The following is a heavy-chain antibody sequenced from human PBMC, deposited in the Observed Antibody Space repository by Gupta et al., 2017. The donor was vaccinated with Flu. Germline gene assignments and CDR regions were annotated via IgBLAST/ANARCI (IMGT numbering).Heavy chain of an antibody. CDR2: IYWADDQ. Sequence: QITLREPGRTLVQPTQTLTLTRTFSGFSPTSPAEGAGWTRQPRGRAMGFLGLIYWADDQRSSPSLKSRLTITKGTSENQVVLTMTNVDPADTGTYFCAHMAYGDFGGDYYYCGVDVWGQGTTVIVSS. CDR3: AHMAYGDFGGDYYYCGVDV. CDR1: GFSPTSPAEG. J-gene: IGHJ6*02. D-gene: IGHD2-21*01. V-gene: IGHV2-5*02.